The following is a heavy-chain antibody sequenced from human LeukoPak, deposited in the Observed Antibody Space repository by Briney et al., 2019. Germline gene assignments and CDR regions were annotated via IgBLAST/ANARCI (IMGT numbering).Heavy chain of an antibody. Sequence: SVKVSCKASGGTFSSYAISWVRQAPGQGLEWMGGIIPIFGTANYAQKFQGRVTITTDESTSTAYMELSSLRSEDTAVYYCASSRGDSSGYYRLFFDYWGQGTLVTVSS. J-gene: IGHJ4*02. D-gene: IGHD3-22*01. CDR3: ASSRGDSSGYYRLFFDY. CDR2: IIPIFGTA. CDR1: GGTFSSYA. V-gene: IGHV1-69*05.